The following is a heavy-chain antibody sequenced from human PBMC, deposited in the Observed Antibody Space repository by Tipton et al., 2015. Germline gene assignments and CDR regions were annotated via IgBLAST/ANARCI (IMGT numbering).Heavy chain of an antibody. Sequence: TLSLTCTVSGGSISTYYWSWMRQPLGKGLEWIGYSSNSGSTNYNPSLKSRVTISLDTAKNQISLRLTSVTAADTAVYYCARGREPCYYYGMDVWGQGATVTISS. J-gene: IGHJ6*02. D-gene: IGHD1-26*01. CDR3: ARGREPCYYYGMDV. CDR2: SSNSGST. V-gene: IGHV4-59*12. CDR1: GGSISTYY.